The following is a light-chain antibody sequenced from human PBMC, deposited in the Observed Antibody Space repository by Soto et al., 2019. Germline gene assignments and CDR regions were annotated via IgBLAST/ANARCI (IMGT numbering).Light chain of an antibody. CDR3: CSYATPRL. J-gene: IGLJ2*01. V-gene: IGLV2-14*01. CDR2: EVS. Sequence: QSALTQPASVSGSPGQSITISCTGTSSDVGGYNYVSWYQHHPGKAPKLLIYEVSNRPSGVSNRFSGSKSGNTASLTISGLQAEDEADYYCCSYATPRLFGGGTKLTVL. CDR1: SSDVGGYNY.